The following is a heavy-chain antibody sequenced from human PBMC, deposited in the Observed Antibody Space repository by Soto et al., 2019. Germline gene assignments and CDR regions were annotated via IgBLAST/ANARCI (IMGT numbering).Heavy chain of an antibody. Sequence: QLQLQESGPGLVKPSETLSLTCTVSGGSISSSSYYWGWIRQPPGKGLEWIGSIYYSGSTYYNPSLKSLVTISVDTSKNQFSLKLSSVTAADTAVYYCARHIGGSSWPVFNWFDPWGQGTLVTVSS. V-gene: IGHV4-39*01. CDR3: ARHIGGSSWPVFNWFDP. CDR1: GGSISSSSYY. J-gene: IGHJ5*02. CDR2: IYYSGST. D-gene: IGHD6-13*01.